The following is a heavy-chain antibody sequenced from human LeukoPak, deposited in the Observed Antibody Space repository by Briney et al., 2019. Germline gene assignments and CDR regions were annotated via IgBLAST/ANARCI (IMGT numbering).Heavy chain of an antibody. CDR2: IYTSGST. D-gene: IGHD3-22*01. CDR3: ARDLRDSSGYYYFDY. J-gene: IGHJ4*02. CDR1: GGSISSYY. V-gene: IGHV4-4*07. Sequence: SETLSLTCTVSGGSISSYYWSWIRQPAGKGLEWIGRIYTSGSTNYNPSLKSRVTMSVDTSKNQFSLKLSSVTAADTAVYYCARDLRDSSGYYYFDYWGQGTLVTVSS.